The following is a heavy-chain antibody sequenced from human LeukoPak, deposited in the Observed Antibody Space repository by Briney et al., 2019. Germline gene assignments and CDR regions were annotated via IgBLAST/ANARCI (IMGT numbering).Heavy chain of an antibody. Sequence: SETLSLTCAVYGGSISGYYWSWIRQPQGKGLEWIGEINHSGSTNYNPSLKSRVTISVDTSKNQFSPKLSSVTAADTAVYCCARVSGNYGSGSYLDYWGQGTLVTVSS. J-gene: IGHJ4*02. D-gene: IGHD3-10*01. CDR2: INHSGST. V-gene: IGHV4-34*01. CDR3: ARVSGNYGSGSYLDY. CDR1: GGSISGYY.